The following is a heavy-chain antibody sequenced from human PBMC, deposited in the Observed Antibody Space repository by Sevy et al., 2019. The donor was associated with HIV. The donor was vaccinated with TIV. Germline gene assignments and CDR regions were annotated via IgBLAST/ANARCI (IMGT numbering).Heavy chain of an antibody. CDR2: ICYSGTR. CDR3: ARYCISTSPRNWLDP. J-gene: IGHJ5*02. Sequence: SETLSLTCTVSGGSISSGDYYWSWIRQSPGKGLEWIGYICYSGTRYYNPSLKSRVTMSVDTSENQFTLMLRSVTAADTAVYFCARYCISTSPRNWLDPWGQGTLVTVSS. V-gene: IGHV4-30-4*01. CDR1: GGSISSGDYY. D-gene: IGHD2-2*01.